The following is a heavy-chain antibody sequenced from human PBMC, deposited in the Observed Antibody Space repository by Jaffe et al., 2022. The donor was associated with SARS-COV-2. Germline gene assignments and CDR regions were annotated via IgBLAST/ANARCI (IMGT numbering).Heavy chain of an antibody. Sequence: EVQLVESGGGLVKPGGSLTLFCAASGFPLSNSWMSWVRQAPGKGLEWVGRVKSKTDGGTADYTAPVKGRFTISRDDSKNMVYLQMNSLKTEDTAVYYCTTDRFNWGQGTLVTVSS. CDR2: VKSKTDGGTA. CDR3: TTDRFN. V-gene: IGHV3-15*01. J-gene: IGHJ1*01. CDR1: GFPLSNSW. D-gene: IGHD3-16*01.